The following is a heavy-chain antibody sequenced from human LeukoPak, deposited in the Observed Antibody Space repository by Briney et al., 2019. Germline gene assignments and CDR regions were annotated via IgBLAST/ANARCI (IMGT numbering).Heavy chain of an antibody. Sequence: ASVKLSCKASGYTFRQYSISWVRQAPGQGLEWMGWISAYNGNTNYAQKLQGRVTMTTDTSTSTAYMELRSLRSDDTAVYYCASNGYSGYSPFDYWGQGTLVTVSS. CDR2: ISAYNGNT. V-gene: IGHV1-18*01. D-gene: IGHD5-12*01. CDR3: ASNGYSGYSPFDY. CDR1: GYTFRQYS. J-gene: IGHJ4*02.